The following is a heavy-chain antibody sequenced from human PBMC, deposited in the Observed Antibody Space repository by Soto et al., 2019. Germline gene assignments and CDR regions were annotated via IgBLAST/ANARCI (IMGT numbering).Heavy chain of an antibody. D-gene: IGHD1-26*01. J-gene: IGHJ4*02. V-gene: IGHV4-31*03. Sequence: SETLSLTCTVSGASINRGGYYWSWVRQLPGKGLEWIGYIYFTGSTYYNPSLESRVTISLDTSQNQFSLKLSSVTAADTAVYYCASGNAWDVLPAHWGQGTLVTVSS. CDR3: ASGNAWDVLPAH. CDR2: IYFTGST. CDR1: GASINRGGYY.